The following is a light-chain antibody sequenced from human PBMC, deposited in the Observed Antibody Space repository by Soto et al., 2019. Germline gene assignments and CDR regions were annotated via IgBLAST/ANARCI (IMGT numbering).Light chain of an antibody. J-gene: IGLJ2*01. CDR3: CSYANSNTLL. CDR2: EVT. V-gene: IGLV2-23*02. CDR1: SSDVGSYDL. Sequence: QSALTQPASVSGSPGQSITISCTGTSSDVGSYDLVSWYQQHPGTAPKLIIYEVTKRPSGVSNRFSGSKSGNTASLTISGLQAEDDSDYYCCSYANSNTLLFSGGTKLTVL.